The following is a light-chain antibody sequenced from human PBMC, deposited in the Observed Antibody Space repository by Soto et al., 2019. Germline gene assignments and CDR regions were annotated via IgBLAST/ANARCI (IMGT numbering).Light chain of an antibody. CDR2: DDD. V-gene: IGLV3-21*02. CDR3: QIWDSDSDHDV. Sequence: SSPLAQPPTPSVAPGRAARVTRGGSNIVGYNGQWYQQKLGQVPVLVVYDDDVRPSGIRERFSGSNSGNTATLNISRVEAGDEADYYCQIWDSDSDHDVFGSGTKVTVL. CDR1: NIVGYN. J-gene: IGLJ1*01.